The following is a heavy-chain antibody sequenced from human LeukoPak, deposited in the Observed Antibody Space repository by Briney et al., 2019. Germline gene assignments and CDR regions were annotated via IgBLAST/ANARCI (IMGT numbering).Heavy chain of an antibody. CDR3: ASSRTRWLRPTN. CDR2: ISYDGSNK. V-gene: IGHV3-30*04. D-gene: IGHD6-19*01. J-gene: IGHJ4*02. Sequence: PGGSLRLSCAASGFTFSSYAMHWVRQAPGKGLEWVAVISYDGSNKYYADSVKGRFTISRDNSKNTLYLQMNSLRAEDTAVYYCASSRTRWLRPTNWGQGTLVTVSS. CDR1: GFTFSSYA.